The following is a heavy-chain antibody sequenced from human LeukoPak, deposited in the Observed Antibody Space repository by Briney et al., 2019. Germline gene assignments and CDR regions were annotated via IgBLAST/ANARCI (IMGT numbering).Heavy chain of an antibody. Sequence: GGSLRPSCAASGFTFSSYSMNWVRQAPGKGLEWVSYISSSSSTIYCADSVKGRFTISRDNAKNSLYLQMNSLRAGDTAVYYCARDTAGTWNYWGQGTLVTVSS. CDR2: ISSSSSTI. J-gene: IGHJ4*02. CDR3: ARDTAGTWNY. CDR1: GFTFSSYS. V-gene: IGHV3-48*01. D-gene: IGHD6-19*01.